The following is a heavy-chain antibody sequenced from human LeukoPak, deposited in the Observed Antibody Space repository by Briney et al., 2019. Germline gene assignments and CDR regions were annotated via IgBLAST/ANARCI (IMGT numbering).Heavy chain of an antibody. D-gene: IGHD1-26*01. CDR3: ARDQLGSVGEY. V-gene: IGHV4-59*01. CDR2: IYYSGST. J-gene: IGHJ4*02. CDR1: GGSISSYY. Sequence: PSETLSLTCTVSGGSISSYYWSWIRQPPGKGLEWIGYIYYSGSTNYNPSLKSRVTISVDTSKNQFSLKLSSVTAADTAVYYCARDQLGSVGEYWGRGTLVTVSS.